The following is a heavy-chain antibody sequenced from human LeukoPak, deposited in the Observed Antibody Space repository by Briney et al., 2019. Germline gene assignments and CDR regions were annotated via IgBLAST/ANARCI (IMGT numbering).Heavy chain of an antibody. V-gene: IGHV3-23*01. Sequence: GGSLRLSCAASGFTFSNYIMTWVRQAPGKGLEWVSGITGSGDITYYADSVKGRFTISRDNSKNTLYLQMNSLRAEDTAVYYCASGGTGYSSSWYEWGQGTLVTVSS. D-gene: IGHD6-13*01. CDR1: GFTFSNYI. CDR2: ITGSGDIT. J-gene: IGHJ4*02. CDR3: ASGGTGYSSSWYE.